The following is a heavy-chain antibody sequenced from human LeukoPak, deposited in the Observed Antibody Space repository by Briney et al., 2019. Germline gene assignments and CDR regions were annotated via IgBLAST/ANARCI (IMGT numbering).Heavy chain of an antibody. D-gene: IGHD3-10*01. Sequence: GRSLRLSCAASGFTFSSYGMHWVRQAPGKGLEWVAVIWHDGSNKYYADSVKGRFTISRDNSKNTLNLQMNSLGAEATAVYYCARGHPRRDNRGLNYSGSGSYYNLFDYWGQGTLVTVSS. CDR3: ARGHPRRDNRGLNYSGSGSYYNLFDY. CDR1: GFTFSSYG. CDR2: IWHDGSNK. V-gene: IGHV3-33*01. J-gene: IGHJ4*02.